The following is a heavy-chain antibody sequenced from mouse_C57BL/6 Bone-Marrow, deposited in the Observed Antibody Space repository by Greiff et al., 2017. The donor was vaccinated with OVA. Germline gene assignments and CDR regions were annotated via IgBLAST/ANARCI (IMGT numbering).Heavy chain of an antibody. V-gene: IGHV3-6*01. CDR1: GYSITSGYY. CDR3: ARGPSPFAY. Sequence: EVQLQESGPGLVKPSQSLSLTCSVTGYSITSGYYWNWIRQFPGNKLEWMGYISYDGSNNYNPSLKNRISITRDTSKNQFFLKLNSVTTEDTATYYCARGPSPFAYWGQGTLVTVSA. CDR2: ISYDGSN. J-gene: IGHJ3*01.